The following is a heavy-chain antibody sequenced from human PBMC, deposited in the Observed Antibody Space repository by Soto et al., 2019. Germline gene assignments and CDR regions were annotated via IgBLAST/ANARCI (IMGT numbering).Heavy chain of an antibody. CDR1: GGSISSYY. D-gene: IGHD3-3*01. J-gene: IGHJ4*02. V-gene: IGHV4-59*01. Sequence: TSETLSLTCTVSGGSISSYYWSWIRQPPGKGLEWIGYIYYSGSTNYNPSLKSRVTISVDTSKNQFSLKLSSVTAADTAVYYCARVNLERITIFGVVTPLFDYWGQGTLVTVSS. CDR3: ARVNLERITIFGVVTPLFDY. CDR2: IYYSGST.